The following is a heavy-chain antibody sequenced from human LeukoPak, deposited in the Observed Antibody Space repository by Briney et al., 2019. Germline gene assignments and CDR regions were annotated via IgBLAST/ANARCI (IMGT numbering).Heavy chain of an antibody. J-gene: IGHJ4*02. Sequence: TGGSLRLSCAASGFTFRTYGMNWVRQGPGKGLEWVSYISSGSSTIFYADSVKGRFTISRDNAKNSLYLQMNSLRDEDTAVYYCARDSGLIMGALNLDYWGPGTLLTVSS. CDR1: GFTFRTYG. CDR3: ARDSGLIMGALNLDY. V-gene: IGHV3-48*02. D-gene: IGHD1-26*01. CDR2: ISSGSSTI.